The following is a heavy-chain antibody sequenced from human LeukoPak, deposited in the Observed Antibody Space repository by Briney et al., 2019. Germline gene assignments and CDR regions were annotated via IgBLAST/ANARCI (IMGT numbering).Heavy chain of an antibody. CDR1: GFPFSIYE. V-gene: IGHV3-7*01. J-gene: IGHJ4*02. Sequence: GGSLRLSCAVSGFPFSIYEMNWVRQAPGKGLEWVANVKEDGTTKQYVDSVKGRFTISRDNAKNSLYLQMDSLRAEDTAVYYCVSQEVVPHWGQGTLVSVSS. D-gene: IGHD2-15*01. CDR2: VKEDGTTK. CDR3: VSQEVVPH.